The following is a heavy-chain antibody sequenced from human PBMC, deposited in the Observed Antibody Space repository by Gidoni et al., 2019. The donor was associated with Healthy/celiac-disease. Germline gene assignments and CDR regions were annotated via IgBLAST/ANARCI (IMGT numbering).Heavy chain of an antibody. D-gene: IGHD3-22*01. V-gene: IGHV4-59*08. CDR1: GGSISSYY. Sequence: QVQLQESGPGLVKPSETLSLTCTVSGGSISSYYWSWIRQPPGKGLEWIGYIYYSGSTNYNPSLKSRVTISVDTSKNQFSLKLSSVTAADTAVYYCARHKNKEYYYDRGFDPWGQGTLVTVSS. CDR3: ARHKNKEYYYDRGFDP. CDR2: IYYSGST. J-gene: IGHJ5*02.